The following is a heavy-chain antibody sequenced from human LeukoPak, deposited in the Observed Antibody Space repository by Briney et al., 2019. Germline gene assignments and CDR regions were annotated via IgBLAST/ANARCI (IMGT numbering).Heavy chain of an antibody. J-gene: IGHJ3*01. CDR3: ARDLRYYDNLTDYVEGFDD. D-gene: IGHD3-9*01. V-gene: IGHV1-18*01. CDR1: GYTFINYG. Sequence: ASVKVSCKASGYTFINYGINWVRQAPGQGLEWMGRISAYSGNTNYAQKLQGRVTMTTDTSTSTAYLELRSLRPDDTAVYYCARDLRYYDNLTDYVEGFDDWGQGTTVTVSS. CDR2: ISAYSGNT.